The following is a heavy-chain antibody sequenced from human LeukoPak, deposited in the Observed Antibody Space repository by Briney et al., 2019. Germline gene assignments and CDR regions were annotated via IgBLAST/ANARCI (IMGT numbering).Heavy chain of an antibody. J-gene: IGHJ4*02. D-gene: IGHD4-17*01. V-gene: IGHV3-23*01. Sequence: GGSLRLSCAASGFTFNNYAMNWVRQAPGKGLEWVSSISGGGETTYYADSAKGGFTISRDNSQNTLYLQMNSLRAEDTAVYYCSRDYADYVGYFFFDYWGQGTLVTVSS. CDR1: GFTFNNYA. CDR3: SRDYADYVGYFFFDY. CDR2: ISGGGETT.